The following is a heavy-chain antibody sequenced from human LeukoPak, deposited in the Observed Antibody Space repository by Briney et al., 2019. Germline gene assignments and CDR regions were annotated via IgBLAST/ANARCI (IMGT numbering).Heavy chain of an antibody. CDR1: GYSFTSYW. Sequence: GESLKISCKGSGYSFTSYWIGWLRQMPGKGLEWMGIIHPGDSKTRYSPSFEGQVTISADKSISTAYLQWSSLKASDTAMYYCARAHDSSGLDYWGQGTLVTVSS. V-gene: IGHV5-51*01. J-gene: IGHJ4*02. D-gene: IGHD3-22*01. CDR3: ARAHDSSGLDY. CDR2: IHPGDSKT.